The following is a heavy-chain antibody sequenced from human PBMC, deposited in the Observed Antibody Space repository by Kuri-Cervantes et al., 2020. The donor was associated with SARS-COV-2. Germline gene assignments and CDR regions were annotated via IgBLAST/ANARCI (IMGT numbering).Heavy chain of an antibody. CDR1: GFTFSSYW. V-gene: IGHV3-7*01. CDR2: IKQDGSEK. Sequence: GGSLRLSCAASGFTFSSYWMSWVRQAPGKGLEWVANIKQDGSEKYYVDSVKGRFTISRDNAKNSLYLQMNSLRDEDTAVYYCARVLDYYDSSGYFVWGQGTLVTVSS. CDR3: ARVLDYYDSSGYFV. D-gene: IGHD3-22*01. J-gene: IGHJ4*02.